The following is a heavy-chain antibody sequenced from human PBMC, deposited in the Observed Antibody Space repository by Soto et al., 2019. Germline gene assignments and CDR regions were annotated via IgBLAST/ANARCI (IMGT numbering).Heavy chain of an antibody. Sequence: SETLSLTCTVSGGSISSYYWSWLRQPPGAGLEWFGSIYYSGSTNYNPSLQSRVTISVDTSKNQFSLKLSSVTAADTAVYYCARAPYYDILTGYYNGESNYYYGMDVWGQGTTVT. V-gene: IGHV4-59*01. CDR1: GGSISSYY. CDR2: IYYSGST. D-gene: IGHD3-9*01. CDR3: ARAPYYDILTGYYNGESNYYYGMDV. J-gene: IGHJ6*02.